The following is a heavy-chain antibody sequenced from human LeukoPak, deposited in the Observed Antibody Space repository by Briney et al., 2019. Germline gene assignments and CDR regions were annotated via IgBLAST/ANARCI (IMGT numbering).Heavy chain of an antibody. D-gene: IGHD1-26*01. Sequence: GASVKVSCKTSGYTFTYYVISWVRQAPGQGLEWMGWINAYNGNTNDAQKFQGSVTMTTDTSTSTAYMELRSLRSDDTAVYYCARGEKPYDYWGQGTLVSVSS. CDR3: ARGEKPYDY. V-gene: IGHV1-18*01. J-gene: IGHJ4*02. CDR2: INAYNGNT. CDR1: GYTFTYYV.